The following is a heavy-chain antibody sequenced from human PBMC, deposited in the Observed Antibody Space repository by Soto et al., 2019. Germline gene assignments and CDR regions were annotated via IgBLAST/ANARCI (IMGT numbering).Heavy chain of an antibody. D-gene: IGHD5-18*01. CDR3: ASQAGIQPQPIDY. CDR2: IDPSDSYT. CDR1: GDSFTTFW. Sequence: PGESLKISCKGSGDSFTTFWFTWVRQKPGKGLEWMGNIDPSDSYTNYSPSFQGHVTISADKSISTAYLQWSSLEASDTAMYYCASQAGIQPQPIDYWGQGTLVTVSS. V-gene: IGHV5-10-1*01. J-gene: IGHJ4*02.